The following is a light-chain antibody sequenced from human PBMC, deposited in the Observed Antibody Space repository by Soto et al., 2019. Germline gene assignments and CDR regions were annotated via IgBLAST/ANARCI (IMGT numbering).Light chain of an antibody. CDR1: QRVSSW. V-gene: IGKV3-11*01. Sequence: EIAWTQSPGTLSLSPGSRATPSCRASQRVSSWSLAWYQEIPGQAPRLLINNALNRATGIPARFSGSGCGTDFTLTISSLEPEDFAVYYCQQRNSWPSTTFGPGTKVDIK. CDR2: NAL. J-gene: IGKJ3*01. CDR3: QQRNSWPSTT.